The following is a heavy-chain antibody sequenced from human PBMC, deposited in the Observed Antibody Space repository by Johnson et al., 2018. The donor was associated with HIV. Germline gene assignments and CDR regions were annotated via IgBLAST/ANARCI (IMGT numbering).Heavy chain of an antibody. CDR3: AKRLCGGDCYLDAFDI. D-gene: IGHD2-21*01. CDR2: LTPSGGGT. Sequence: VQLVESGGGVVQPGGSLRLSCAASGFTFSTYAMSWVRQAPGKGPEWVSALTPSGGGTYYADSVKGRFTISRDNSKNTLYLHMNTLRAEDTAVYYCAKRLCGGDCYLDAFDIWGQGTMVTVSS. CDR1: GFTFSTYA. V-gene: IGHV3-23*04. J-gene: IGHJ3*02.